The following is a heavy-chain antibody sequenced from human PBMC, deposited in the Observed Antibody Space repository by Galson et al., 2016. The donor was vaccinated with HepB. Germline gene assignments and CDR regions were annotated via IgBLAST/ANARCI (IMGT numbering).Heavy chain of an antibody. J-gene: IGHJ6*01. CDR2: IIPIFGTT. Sequence: SVKVSCKASGGTFSRYAINWVRQAPGQGLEWMGGIIPIFGTTNYAQKFQGRVTITADKSTTTSYMELSSLRSEDTAGYYCASAKCTSSSCVYYGMDVWGQGTTVTVSS. V-gene: IGHV1-69*06. CDR3: ASAKCTSSSCVYYGMDV. CDR1: GGTFSRYA. D-gene: IGHD2-2*01.